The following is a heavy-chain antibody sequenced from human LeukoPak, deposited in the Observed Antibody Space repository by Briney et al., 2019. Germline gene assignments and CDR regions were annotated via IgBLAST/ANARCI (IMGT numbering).Heavy chain of an antibody. CDR1: GGSISSYY. D-gene: IGHD1-7*01. V-gene: IGHV4-59*08. CDR2: IYYSGST. Sequence: SETLSLTCTVSGGSISSYYWSWIRQPPGKGLEWIGYIYYSGSTNYNPSLKSRVTISVDTSKNQFSLKLSSVTAADTAVYYCARGDWNYEGHYFDYWGQGTLVTVSS. CDR3: ARGDWNYEGHYFDY. J-gene: IGHJ4*02.